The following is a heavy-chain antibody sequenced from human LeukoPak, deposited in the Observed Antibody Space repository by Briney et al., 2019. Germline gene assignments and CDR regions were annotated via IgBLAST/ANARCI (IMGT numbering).Heavy chain of an antibody. CDR2: ISSSGSTI. D-gene: IGHD3-10*01. CDR1: GFTFSDYY. Sequence: GGSLRLSCAASGFTFSDYYMSWIRQAPGKGLEWVSYISSSGSTIYYADSVKGRFTISRDNAKNSLYLQMNSLRAEDTAVYYCASRITMVRGVIIQEDAFDIWGQGTMVTVSS. CDR3: ASRITMVRGVIIQEDAFDI. V-gene: IGHV3-11*01. J-gene: IGHJ3*02.